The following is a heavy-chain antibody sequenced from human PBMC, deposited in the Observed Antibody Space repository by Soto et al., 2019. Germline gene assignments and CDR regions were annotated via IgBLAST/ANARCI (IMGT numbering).Heavy chain of an antibody. J-gene: IGHJ6*02. V-gene: IGHV1-58*01. CDR3: AAGSSGSHTSYYSYGMDI. CDR1: GFTFTSSA. CDR2: IVVGSGNT. Sequence: SLKVSCKASGFTFTSSAVQWVRQARGQRLEWIGWIVVGSGNTNYAQKFQERVTITRDMSTSTAYMELSSLRSEDTAVYCCAAGSSGSHTSYYSYGMDIWGQGTMVNGSS. D-gene: IGHD6-25*01.